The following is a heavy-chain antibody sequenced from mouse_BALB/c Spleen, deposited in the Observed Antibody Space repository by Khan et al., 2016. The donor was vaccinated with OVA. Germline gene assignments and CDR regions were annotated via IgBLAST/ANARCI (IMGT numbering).Heavy chain of an antibody. CDR1: GYSITSGYF. Sequence: QLEESGPGLVKPSQSLSLTCSVTGYSITSGYFWNWIRQFPGNKLEWMGYIRYDGNSNYNPSLKNRISITRDTSTNQFFLKLNSVTPEDTATYDWARGGSSGPAWFPYWGQGTLVTVSA. V-gene: IGHV3-6*02. J-gene: IGHJ3*01. D-gene: IGHD3-1*01. CDR2: IRYDGNS. CDR3: ARGGSSGPAWFPY.